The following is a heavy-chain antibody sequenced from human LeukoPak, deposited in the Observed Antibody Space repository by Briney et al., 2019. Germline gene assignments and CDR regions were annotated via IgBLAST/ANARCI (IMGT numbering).Heavy chain of an antibody. CDR2: INPNSGGT. Sequence: ASVKVSCKASGYTFTGYYMHWVRQAPGQGLEWMGRINPNSGGTNYAQKFQGGVTMTRDTSISTAYMELSRLRSDDTAVYYCARDSLRYYFDYWGQGTLVTVSS. CDR1: GYTFTGYY. CDR3: ARDSLRYYFDY. J-gene: IGHJ4*02. V-gene: IGHV1-2*06.